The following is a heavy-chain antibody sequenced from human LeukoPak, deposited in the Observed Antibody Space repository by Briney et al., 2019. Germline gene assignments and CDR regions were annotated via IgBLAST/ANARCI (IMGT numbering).Heavy chain of an antibody. J-gene: IGHJ4*02. CDR1: GGSIDRYY. Sequence: SETLSLTCAVSGGSIDRYYWTWIRQPPGEGLEWIGQISYRGSTNYNPSLKSRVTMSVDTSRNQFSLKLSSVTAADTAVYYCARDSYNYGSGSFDYWGQGTLVTVSS. V-gene: IGHV4-59*01. CDR3: ARDSYNYGSGSFDY. D-gene: IGHD5-18*01. CDR2: ISYRGST.